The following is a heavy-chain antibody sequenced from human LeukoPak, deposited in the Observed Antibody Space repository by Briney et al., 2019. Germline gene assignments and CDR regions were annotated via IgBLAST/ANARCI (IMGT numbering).Heavy chain of an antibody. J-gene: IGHJ6*03. Sequence: ASVKVSCKAPGYIFIDYEINWVRQAPGQGLEWMGWMNPKSGDTGYEQKFQGRVTITRDSSISTVYMELSSLGSEDTALYYCARGRYMDVWGKGTMVTVSS. CDR2: MNPKSGDT. CDR3: ARGRYMDV. CDR1: GYIFIDYE. V-gene: IGHV1-8*02.